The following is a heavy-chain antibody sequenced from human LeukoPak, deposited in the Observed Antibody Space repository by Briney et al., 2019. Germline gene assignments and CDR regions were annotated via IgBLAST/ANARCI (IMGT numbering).Heavy chain of an antibody. D-gene: IGHD6-19*01. CDR2: LGARGDV. CDR3: TKRGPGPVAGSYDF. CDR1: GFTFSDYA. V-gene: IGHV3-23*01. Sequence: GGSLRVSCVGSGFTFSDYAMNWVRQTPGKGLEWISSLGARGDVFYADSVQGRFTISRDNSNNAAHLQMNSLRPEDTAIYYCTKRGPGPVAGSYDFWGQGTLVTVSS. J-gene: IGHJ4*02.